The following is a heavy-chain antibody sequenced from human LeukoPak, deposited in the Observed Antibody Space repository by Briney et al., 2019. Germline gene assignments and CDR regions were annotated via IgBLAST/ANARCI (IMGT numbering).Heavy chain of an antibody. V-gene: IGHV3-33*01. Sequence: GGSLRLSCAASGFTFSSYGMHWVRQAPGKGLEWVAVIWYDGSNKYYADSVKGRFTISRDNSKNTLYLQMNSLRAEDTAVYYCARGTRGWLRLQFDGYFDYWGQGTLVTVPS. D-gene: IGHD5-12*01. CDR1: GFTFSSYG. CDR2: IWYDGSNK. J-gene: IGHJ4*02. CDR3: ARGTRGWLRLQFDGYFDY.